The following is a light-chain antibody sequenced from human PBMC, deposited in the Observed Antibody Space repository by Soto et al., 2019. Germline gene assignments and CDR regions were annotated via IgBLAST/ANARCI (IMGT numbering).Light chain of an antibody. CDR2: GAS. J-gene: IGKJ1*01. V-gene: IGKV3-20*01. CDR3: QQYGSSSWT. Sequence: EIVLTQSPGTLSLSPGERVTLSCRASQSVSSSYLAWYQQKPGQAPRLLIYGASSRATGIPDRFSGSVSGTDFTLTISRLEPEDFPVYYCQQYGSSSWTFGQGTKVEIK. CDR1: QSVSSSY.